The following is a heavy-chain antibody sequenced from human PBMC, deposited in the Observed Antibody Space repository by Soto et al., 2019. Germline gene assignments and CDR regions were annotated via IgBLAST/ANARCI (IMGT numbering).Heavy chain of an antibody. Sequence: GGSLRLSCGASGFTFSSYAMSWVRQAPGKGLEWVSAISGSGGSTYYADSVKGRFTISRDNSKNTLYLQMNSLRAEDTAVYYCAKGRYFDWLLFDYWGQGTLVTVSS. CDR3: AKGRYFDWLLFDY. CDR2: ISGSGGST. D-gene: IGHD3-9*01. V-gene: IGHV3-23*01. CDR1: GFTFSSYA. J-gene: IGHJ4*02.